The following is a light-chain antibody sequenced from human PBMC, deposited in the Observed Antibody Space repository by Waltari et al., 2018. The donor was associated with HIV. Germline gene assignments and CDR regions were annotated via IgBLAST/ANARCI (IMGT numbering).Light chain of an antibody. CDR2: DAS. V-gene: IGKV3-11*01. Sequence: EIVLTQSPATLSFSPGERATLSCRASQSVSSYLAWYQQKPGQAPRLLIYDASNRATGIPGRFSGSWSGTDFTLTISSLEPEDFAVYYCQQRSNWPVTFGQGTKVEIK. J-gene: IGKJ1*01. CDR1: QSVSSY. CDR3: QQRSNWPVT.